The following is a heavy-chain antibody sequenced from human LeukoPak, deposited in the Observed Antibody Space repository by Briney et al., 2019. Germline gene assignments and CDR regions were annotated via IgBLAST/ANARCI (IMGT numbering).Heavy chain of an antibody. D-gene: IGHD2-21*02. CDR3: VREDTPATANY. Sequence: GGSLRLSCAASGLTFSNYAMSWVRQAPGKGLEWVSAISGSGGSTYYADSVKGRFTISRDNSKNTLYLQMNSLRAEDTAVYYCVREDTPATANYWGQGTLVTISS. J-gene: IGHJ4*02. V-gene: IGHV3-23*01. CDR1: GLTFSNYA. CDR2: ISGSGGST.